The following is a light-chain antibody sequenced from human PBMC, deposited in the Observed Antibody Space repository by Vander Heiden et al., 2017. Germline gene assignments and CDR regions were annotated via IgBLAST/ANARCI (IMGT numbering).Light chain of an antibody. J-gene: IGKJ5*01. Sequence: DIKMTQSPSSLSASVGDRVTITCRTSQSIDNYLNWYQQKPGKAPKLLIDVASSLQSGVPSRFSGSGSGTDFTLTISSLQPEDFATYYCQHRNTCPSTFGQGTRLEIK. CDR2: VAS. CDR3: QHRNTCPST. V-gene: IGKV1-39*01. CDR1: QSIDNY.